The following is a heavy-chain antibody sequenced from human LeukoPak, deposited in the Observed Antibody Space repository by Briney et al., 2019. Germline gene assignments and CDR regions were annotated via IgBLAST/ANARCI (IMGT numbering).Heavy chain of an antibody. CDR2: ISSSSSYI. Sequence: GGSLRLSCAASGFTFSSYSMNWVRQAPGKGLEWVSSISSSSSYIYYADSVKGRFTVSRDNAKNSLYLQMNSLRAEDTALYSCARRGVYGSGAYYFDYWGQGTLVTVSS. V-gene: IGHV3-21*04. CDR3: ARRGVYGSGAYYFDY. CDR1: GFTFSSYS. D-gene: IGHD3-10*01. J-gene: IGHJ4*02.